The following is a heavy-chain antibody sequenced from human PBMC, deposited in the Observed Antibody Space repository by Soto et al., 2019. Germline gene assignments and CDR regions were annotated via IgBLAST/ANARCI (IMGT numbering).Heavy chain of an antibody. J-gene: IGHJ3*02. D-gene: IGHD3-22*01. CDR3: VRRAQYFDGTGFHAFDI. CDR2: ISSGGDNT. V-gene: IGHV3-23*01. CDR1: GYNFNKYA. Sequence: EVQLLESGGGLRQPGGSLRLSCVASGYNFNKYAASWVRQAPGKGLEWVSAISSGGDNTHYADSVKGRFTITRDNSKNMLYLEMNSLTVEDTAVYYCVRRAQYFDGTGFHAFDIWGQGTRVTVSS.